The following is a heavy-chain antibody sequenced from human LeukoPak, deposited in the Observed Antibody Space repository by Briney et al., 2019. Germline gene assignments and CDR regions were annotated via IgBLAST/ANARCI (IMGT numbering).Heavy chain of an antibody. CDR3: ARSPGGYYDSSGYYD. J-gene: IGHJ4*02. CDR1: GFAFSNYW. Sequence: GESLKISCKGSGFAFSNYWIAWVRQMPGKGLEWMGIIYPGDSDTRYSPSFQGQVTISADKSISTAYLQWSSLKASDTAMYYCARSPGGYYDSSGYYDWGQGTLVTVSS. CDR2: IYPGDSDT. D-gene: IGHD3-22*01. V-gene: IGHV5-51*01.